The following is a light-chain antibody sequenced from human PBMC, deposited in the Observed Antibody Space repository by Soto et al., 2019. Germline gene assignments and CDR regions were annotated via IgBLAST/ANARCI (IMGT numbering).Light chain of an antibody. CDR2: DAS. CDR3: QQDDNRPLT. J-gene: IGKJ4*01. CDR1: QSISSW. V-gene: IGKV1-33*01. Sequence: DNQITQSPTPLSASLGDRVTITCRASQSISSWLAWYQQKPGKAPKFLIYDASNLETGVPSRFSGSGSGTDFTFTISSLQPEDIATYYCQQDDNRPLTFGGGTKVDIK.